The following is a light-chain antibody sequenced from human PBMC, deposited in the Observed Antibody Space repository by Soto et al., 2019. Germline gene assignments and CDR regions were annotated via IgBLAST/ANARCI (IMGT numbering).Light chain of an antibody. J-gene: IGLJ2*01. CDR1: SGHSSYA. CDR2: LNNDGSH. V-gene: IGLV4-69*01. Sequence: QPVLTQSPSASASLGASVKLTCTLSSGHSSYAIAWHQKQPGKGPRYLMDLNNDGSHTKGDGIPDRFSGSISGADRYLIISSLQSEDEADYYCQTWGTGFQFFGGGTKLTVL. CDR3: QTWGTGFQF.